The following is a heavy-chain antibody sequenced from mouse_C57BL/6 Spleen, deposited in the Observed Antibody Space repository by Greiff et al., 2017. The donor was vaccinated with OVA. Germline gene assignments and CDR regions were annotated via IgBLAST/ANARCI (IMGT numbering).Heavy chain of an antibody. CDR3: AREEYSNYRDY. V-gene: IGHV1-55*01. Sequence: QVQLQPPGAELVKPAASVQMSCKASGYTFTSYWLTWVKQRPGQGLEWIGDIYPGSGSTNYNEKFKSKATLTVDTSSSTAYMQLSSLTSEDAAVYYCAREEYSNYRDYWGQGTTLTVSS. CDR2: IYPGSGST. J-gene: IGHJ2*01. CDR1: GYTFTSYW. D-gene: IGHD2-5*01.